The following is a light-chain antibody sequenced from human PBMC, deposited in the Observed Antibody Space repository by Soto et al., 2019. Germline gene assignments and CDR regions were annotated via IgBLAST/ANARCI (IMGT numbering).Light chain of an antibody. V-gene: IGKV1-33*01. CDR2: DAS. CDR3: QQYENLPT. Sequence: DIQMTQSPSALSASVGDRVTITCRASQRINNYLNWYQQKPGRAPKLLIYDASNLEAGVPSRFRGSGSGTDFTFTISRLQPEDIATYYCQQYENLPTFGQGTRLEIK. J-gene: IGKJ5*01. CDR1: QRINNY.